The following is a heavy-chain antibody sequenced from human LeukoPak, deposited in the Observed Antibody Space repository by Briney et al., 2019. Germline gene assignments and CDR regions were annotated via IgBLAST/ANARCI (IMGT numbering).Heavy chain of an antibody. CDR3: ARAGFGTAYNRFYYYMDV. CDR2: IFHSGIA. J-gene: IGHJ6*03. D-gene: IGHD3-16*01. Sequence: TSETLSLTCEVSNYPITSDYYWVWIRQPPGQGLEWIGQIFHSGIAHYNPSLKSRVTMSVDTSRRQFSVNLNSVTAADTAVYYCARAGFGTAYNRFYYYMDVWGKGTTVTFSS. CDR1: NYPITSDYY. V-gene: IGHV4-38-2*01.